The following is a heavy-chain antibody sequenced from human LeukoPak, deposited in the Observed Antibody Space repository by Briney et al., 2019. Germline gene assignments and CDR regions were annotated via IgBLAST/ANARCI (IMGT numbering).Heavy chain of an antibody. J-gene: IGHJ6*03. CDR2: IQNDGNSK. CDR1: GLTFSMPP. CDR3: ASGRTIFYYYMDV. V-gene: IGHV3-30*02. D-gene: IGHD3-3*02. Sequence: PGGSLRLSCAASGLTFSMPPMDWVRQAPGKGLEWVAFIQNDGNSKNYADSVKGRFTISRDNAKNSLYLQMNSLRAEDTAVYYCASGRTIFYYYMDVWGKGTTVTISS.